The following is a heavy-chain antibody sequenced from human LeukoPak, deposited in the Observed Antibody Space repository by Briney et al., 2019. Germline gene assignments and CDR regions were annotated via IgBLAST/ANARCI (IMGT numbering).Heavy chain of an antibody. CDR3: VRGWFLSVWSYHWDV. Sequence: GGSLRLSCAASGFTFSRHWMTWVRQAPGKGLEWVANIKHDGSEKYYVDSVKGRSTISRDDAKNSLYLEINSLRVEDTAVYYCVRGWFLSVWSYHWDVWGQGTTVTVSS. CDR2: IKHDGSEK. V-gene: IGHV3-7*01. CDR1: GFTFSRHW. D-gene: IGHD3-10*01. J-gene: IGHJ6*02.